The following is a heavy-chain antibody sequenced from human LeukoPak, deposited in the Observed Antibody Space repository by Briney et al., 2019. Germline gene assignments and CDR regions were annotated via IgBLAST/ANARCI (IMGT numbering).Heavy chain of an antibody. CDR2: INHSGST. D-gene: IGHD5-18*01. J-gene: IGHJ4*02. V-gene: IGHV4-34*01. CDR1: GGSFSGYY. Sequence: SETLSLTCAVYGGSFSGYYWSWIRQPPGKGLEWIGEINHSGSTNYNPSLKSRVTISVDTSKNQFSLKLSSVTAADTAVYYCARGVDTAMVTRGSFDYWGQGTLVTVSS. CDR3: ARGVDTAMVTRGSFDY.